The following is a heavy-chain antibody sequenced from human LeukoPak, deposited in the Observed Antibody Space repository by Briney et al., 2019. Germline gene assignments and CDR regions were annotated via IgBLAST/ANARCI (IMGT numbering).Heavy chain of an antibody. J-gene: IGHJ4*02. Sequence: GASVKVSCKVSGYTLTELSMHWVRQAPGKGLEWMGGFDPEDGETIYAQKFQGRVTMTEDTSTDTAYMELSSLRSEDTAVYYCATQFPYYDSSGYYLRGFGYWGQGTLVTVSS. D-gene: IGHD3-22*01. CDR1: GYTLTELS. CDR3: ATQFPYYDSSGYYLRGFGY. CDR2: FDPEDGET. V-gene: IGHV1-24*01.